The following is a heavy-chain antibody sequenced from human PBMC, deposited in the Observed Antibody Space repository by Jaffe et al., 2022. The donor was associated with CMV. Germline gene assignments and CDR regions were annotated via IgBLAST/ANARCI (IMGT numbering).Heavy chain of an antibody. CDR2: INHSGST. V-gene: IGHV4-34*01. J-gene: IGHJ6*02. D-gene: IGHD6-6*01. Sequence: QVQLQQWGAGLLKPSETLSLTCAVYGGSFSGYYWSWIRQPPGKGLEWIGEINHSGSTNYNPSLKSRVTISVDTSKNQFSLKLSSVTAADTAVYYCARTPLRWEWAARRFPHYYGMDVWGQGTTVTVSS. CDR3: ARTPLRWEWAARRFPHYYGMDV. CDR1: GGSFSGYY.